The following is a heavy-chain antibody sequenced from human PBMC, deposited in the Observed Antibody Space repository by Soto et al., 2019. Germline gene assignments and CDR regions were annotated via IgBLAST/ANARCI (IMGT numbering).Heavy chain of an antibody. J-gene: IGHJ6*02. CDR2: ISYDGSNK. CDR3: ANLYGRQHHRRPYYYGMDV. CDR1: GFTFSSDG. V-gene: IGHV3-30*18. Sequence: GGSLRLSCAASGFTFSSDGMHWVRQAPGKGLEWVAVISYDGSNKYYADSVKGRFTISRDNSKNTLYLQMNSLRAEDTAVYYCANLYGRQHHRRPYYYGMDVWCQGTTVSVSS. D-gene: IGHD2-2*02.